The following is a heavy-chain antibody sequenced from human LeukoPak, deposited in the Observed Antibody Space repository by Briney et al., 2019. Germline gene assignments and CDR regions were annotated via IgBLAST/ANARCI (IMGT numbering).Heavy chain of an antibody. V-gene: IGHV4-30-2*01. D-gene: IGHD4-11*01. CDR3: ARRDYNAFDI. Sequence: SQTLSLTCAVSGDSISSAGYSWNWIRQPPGKGLEWIGYIYHSGSTYYHPSLKSRVTISVDRAKTQFSLILTSVTAADTAVYYCARRDYNAFDIWGQGTMVTVSS. CDR1: GDSISSAGYS. J-gene: IGHJ3*02. CDR2: IYHSGST.